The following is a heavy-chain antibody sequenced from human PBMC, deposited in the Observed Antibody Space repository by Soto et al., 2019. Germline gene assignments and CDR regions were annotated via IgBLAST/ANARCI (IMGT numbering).Heavy chain of an antibody. CDR3: ARRPTPRGSSWGDDNWYVDL. V-gene: IGHV4-39*01. D-gene: IGHD6-13*01. Sequence: QLQLQESGPGLVKPSETLSLTCTVSGGSISSSSYYWGWIRQPPGTGLEWLGSIYYSGSTSYNPSLKSRVTSSGDTSKNQGALKLSSGTAADTAVYYCARRPTPRGSSWGDDNWYVDLWGRGTLVTVSS. CDR2: IYYSGST. CDR1: GGSISSSSYY. J-gene: IGHJ2*01.